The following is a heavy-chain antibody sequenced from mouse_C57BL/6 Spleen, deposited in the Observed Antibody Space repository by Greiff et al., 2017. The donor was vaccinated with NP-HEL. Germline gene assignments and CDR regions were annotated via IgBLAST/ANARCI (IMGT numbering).Heavy chain of an antibody. Sequence: EVHLVESGGGLVKPGGSLKLSCAASGFTFSSYAMSWVRQTPEKRLEWVATISDGGSYTYYPDNVKGRFTISRDNAKNNLYLQMSHLKSEDTAMYYCARDRRITTVVEGWYFDVWGTGTTVTVSS. D-gene: IGHD1-1*01. J-gene: IGHJ1*03. CDR1: GFTFSSYA. V-gene: IGHV5-4*01. CDR3: ARDRRITTVVEGWYFDV. CDR2: ISDGGSYT.